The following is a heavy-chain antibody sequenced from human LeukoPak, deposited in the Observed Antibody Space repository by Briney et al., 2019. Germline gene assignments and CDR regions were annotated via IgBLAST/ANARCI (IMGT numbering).Heavy chain of an antibody. CDR3: AKARLRYFDWLCFDY. D-gene: IGHD3-9*01. CDR1: GFTFEDYA. J-gene: IGHJ4*02. V-gene: IGHV3-9*01. CDR2: ISWNSGSI. Sequence: GGSLRLSCAASGFTFEDYAMHWVRQAPGKGLEWVSGISWNSGSIGYADSVKGRFTISRDNAKNSLYLQMNSLRAEDTALYYCAKARLRYFDWLCFDYWGQGTLVTVSS.